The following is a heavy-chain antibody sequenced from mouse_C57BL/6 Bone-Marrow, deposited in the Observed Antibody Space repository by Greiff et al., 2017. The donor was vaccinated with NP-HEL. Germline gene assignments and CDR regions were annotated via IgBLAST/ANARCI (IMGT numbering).Heavy chain of an antibody. CDR3: TTGGVTTRDWYFDV. V-gene: IGHV14-4*01. D-gene: IGHD2-2*01. CDR1: GFNITDDY. Sequence: EVQLQESGAELVRPGASVKLSCTASGFNITDDYMHWVKQRPEQGLEWIGWIDPENGDTDYASKFQGKATITADTSSNTAYLQLSSLTSEDTAVYYCTTGGVTTRDWYFDVWGTGTTVTVSS. J-gene: IGHJ1*03. CDR2: IDPENGDT.